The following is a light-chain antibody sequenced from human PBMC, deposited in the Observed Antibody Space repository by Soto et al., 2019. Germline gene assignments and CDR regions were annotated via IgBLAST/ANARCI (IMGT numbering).Light chain of an antibody. J-gene: IGKJ2*01. CDR2: KAS. CDR3: HQYNSYSYT. CDR1: ESIRAW. Sequence: DIQMTQSPSTLSASVGDRVTITCRASESIRAWLAWYQQKPGKAPKLLIFKASNLHSGVPSRFSGSGSGTEFTLTISSLQLDDSATYYCHQYNSYSYTFGQGTKVDIK. V-gene: IGKV1-5*03.